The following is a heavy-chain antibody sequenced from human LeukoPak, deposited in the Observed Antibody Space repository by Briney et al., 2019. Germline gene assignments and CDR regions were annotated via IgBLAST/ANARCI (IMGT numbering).Heavy chain of an antibody. D-gene: IGHD5-18*01. Sequence: GGSLRLSCAASGFTFSNYWMHWVRQAPGKGLEWVSAISGSGGSTYYADSVKGRFTISRDNSKNTLYLQMNSLRAEDTAVYYCAKIQLWPTGYFDYWGQGTLVTVSS. V-gene: IGHV3-23*01. J-gene: IGHJ4*02. CDR2: ISGSGGST. CDR3: AKIQLWPTGYFDY. CDR1: GFTFSNYW.